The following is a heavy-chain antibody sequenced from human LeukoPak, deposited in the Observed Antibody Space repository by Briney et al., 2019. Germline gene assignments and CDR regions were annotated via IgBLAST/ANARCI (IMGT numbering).Heavy chain of an antibody. D-gene: IGHD2-21*02. V-gene: IGHV3-49*03. Sequence: GGSLRLSCTASGFTFGGYAMSWFRQAPGKGLEWVGFIRSKAYGGTTEYAASVKGRFTISRDDSKSIAYLQMNGLKTEDTAVYYCTTELTYCGGDCRSIFDYWGQGTLVTVSS. CDR2: IRSKAYGGTT. CDR1: GFTFGGYA. J-gene: IGHJ4*02. CDR3: TTELTYCGGDCRSIFDY.